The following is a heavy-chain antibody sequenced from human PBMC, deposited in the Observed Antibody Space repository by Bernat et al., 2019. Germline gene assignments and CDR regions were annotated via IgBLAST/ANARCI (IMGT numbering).Heavy chain of an antibody. V-gene: IGHV3-30*18. D-gene: IGHD3-16*01. J-gene: IGHJ4*02. CDR2: ISYDGSNK. CDR1: GFTFSSFG. Sequence: QVQLVESGGGVVQPGRSLRLSCAAPGFTFSSFGMHWVRQAPGKGLEWVAVISYDGSNKFYADSVKGRFTISRDNSKNTLYLQVNSLRAEDTAVYYCAKVWGGSQATYYFDYWGQGTLVAVSS. CDR3: AKVWGGSQATYYFDY.